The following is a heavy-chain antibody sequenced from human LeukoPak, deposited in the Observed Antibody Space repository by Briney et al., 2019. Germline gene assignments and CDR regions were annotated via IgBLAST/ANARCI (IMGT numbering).Heavy chain of an antibody. Sequence: PSETLSLTCTVSGYSISTGYYWGWIWQPPGKGLELIGSIHYSGSTYYNPSLKSRVTISVDTSNNKFSLNLSSVTAADTAVYYCARDQTYSGSGIYTYFDYWGQGILVTVSS. J-gene: IGHJ4*02. CDR2: IHYSGST. D-gene: IGHD3-10*01. CDR3: ARDQTYSGSGIYTYFDY. CDR1: GYSISTGYY. V-gene: IGHV4-38-2*02.